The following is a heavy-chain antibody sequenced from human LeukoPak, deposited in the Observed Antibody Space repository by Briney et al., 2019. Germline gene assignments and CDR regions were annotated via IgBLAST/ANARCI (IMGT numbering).Heavy chain of an antibody. CDR1: GFTFSGHL. CDR2: INTDGSAT. Sequence: GGSLRLSCAGSGFTFSGHLMHWVRQDPGKGLVWVSRINTDGSATLYSVSVKGRFTISRDNAKNTLYLQMSSLRAEDTGVYYCGSSEDGYIDYWGQGTLVSVSS. CDR3: GSSEDGYIDY. V-gene: IGHV3-74*01. D-gene: IGHD5-24*01. J-gene: IGHJ4*02.